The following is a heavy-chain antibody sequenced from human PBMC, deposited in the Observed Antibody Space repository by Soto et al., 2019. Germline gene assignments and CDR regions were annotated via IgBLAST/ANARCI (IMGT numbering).Heavy chain of an antibody. V-gene: IGHV3-23*01. CDR1: GFSFNSYD. D-gene: IGHD1-26*01. CDR2: ISARGGSS. Sequence: EVQLLESGGGLVQPGGSLRLACAASGFSFNSYDMVWVRQAPGKGLEWVSVISARGGSSYFADSVKGRFTISRDNSKNVLSLETINLRARDTATYFCAKGSIESSAPVDHGGQGTLFLVSS. CDR3: AKGSIESSAPVDH. J-gene: IGHJ4*02.